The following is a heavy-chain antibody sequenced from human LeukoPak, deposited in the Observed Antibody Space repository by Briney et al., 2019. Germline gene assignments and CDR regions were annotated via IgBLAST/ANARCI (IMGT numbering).Heavy chain of an antibody. J-gene: IGHJ6*02. Sequence: ASVKVSCKASGYTFTSYDINWVRQATGQGLEWMGWMNPNSGNTGYAQKFQGRVTMTRNTSISTAYMELSSLRSEDTAVYYCATSYGSGGYYYYYGMDVWGQGTTVTVSS. CDR2: MNPNSGNT. D-gene: IGHD3-10*01. CDR3: ATSYGSGGYYYYYGMDV. CDR1: GYTFTSYD. V-gene: IGHV1-8*01.